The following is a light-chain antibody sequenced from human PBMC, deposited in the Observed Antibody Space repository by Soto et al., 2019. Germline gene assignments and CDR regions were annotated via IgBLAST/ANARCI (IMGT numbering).Light chain of an antibody. CDR2: EVS. J-gene: IGLJ1*01. CDR3: IAYTGSSTSYV. V-gene: IGLV2-14*01. Sequence: QSALTQPASVSGSPGQSITISCIGTSSDIGSYNHVAWYQQFPGKSPKLTIYEVSSRPSGVSSRFSGSKSGNTASLIISGLQAEDEADYYCIAYTGSSTSYVFGSGTKLTVL. CDR1: SSDIGSYNH.